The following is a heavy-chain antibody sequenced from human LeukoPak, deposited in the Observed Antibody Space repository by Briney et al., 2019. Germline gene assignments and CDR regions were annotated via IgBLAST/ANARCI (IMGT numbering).Heavy chain of an antibody. CDR3: ARTPYSGSYYGFDP. CDR1: GYTFTSYD. V-gene: IGHV1-8*03. J-gene: IGHJ5*02. Sequence: GASVKVSCXASGYTFTSYDINWVRQATGQGLVWMGWMNPNSGNTGYAQKFQGRVTITRNTSISTAYMELSSLRSEDTAVYYCARTPYSGSYYGFDPWGQGTLVTVSS. D-gene: IGHD1-26*01. CDR2: MNPNSGNT.